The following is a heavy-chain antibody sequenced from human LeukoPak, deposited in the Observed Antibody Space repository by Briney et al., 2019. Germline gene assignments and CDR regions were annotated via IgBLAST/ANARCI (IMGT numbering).Heavy chain of an antibody. V-gene: IGHV4-31*03. J-gene: IGHJ4*02. D-gene: IGHD1-14*01. CDR3: ASGGLSGEDY. Sequence: SETLSLTCTVSGGSISSGGYYWSWIRQHPGKGLEWIGYIYYSGSTYYNPSLKSRVTILVDTSKNQFSLKLSSATAADTAVYYCASGGLSGEDYWGQGTLVTVSS. CDR1: GGSISSGGYY. CDR2: IYYSGST.